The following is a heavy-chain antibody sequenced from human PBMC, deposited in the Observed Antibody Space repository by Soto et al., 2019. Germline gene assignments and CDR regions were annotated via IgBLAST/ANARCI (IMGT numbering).Heavy chain of an antibody. Sequence: QVQLVESGGGVVQPGRSLRLSCAASGFTFSSYGMHWVRQAPGKGLEWVAVIWYDGSNKYYADSVKGRFTISRDNSKNTLYLQMNSLSAEDTAVYYCARGGYDFWSGYSTDARGRFDPWGQGTLVIVSS. CDR2: IWYDGSNK. D-gene: IGHD3-3*01. CDR3: ARGGYDFWSGYSTDARGRFDP. V-gene: IGHV3-33*01. J-gene: IGHJ5*02. CDR1: GFTFSSYG.